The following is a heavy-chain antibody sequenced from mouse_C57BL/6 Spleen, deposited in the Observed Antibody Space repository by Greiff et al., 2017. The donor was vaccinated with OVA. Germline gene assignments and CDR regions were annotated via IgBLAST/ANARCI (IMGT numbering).Heavy chain of an antibody. J-gene: IGHJ2*01. CDR1: GYTFTSYW. CDR3: ARGNDGYSDY. V-gene: IGHV1-69*01. D-gene: IGHD2-3*01. Sequence: VQLKQPGAELVMPGASVKLSCKASGYTFTSYWMHWVKQRPGQGLAWIGEIDPSDSYTNYNQKFKGKSTLTVDKSSSTAYMQLSSLTAEDSAVYYCARGNDGYSDYWGQGTTLTVSS. CDR2: IDPSDSYT.